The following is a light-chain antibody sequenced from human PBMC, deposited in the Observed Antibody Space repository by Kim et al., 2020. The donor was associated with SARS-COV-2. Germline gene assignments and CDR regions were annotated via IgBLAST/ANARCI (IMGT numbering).Light chain of an antibody. Sequence: VSPGERATLSCRASQSVSSSLVWYQQKPDQAPRLLIYGASTRATGIPGRFSGSGSGTEFSLTISSLQSEDFAVYYCHQHNNLPLTFGGGTKVDIK. J-gene: IGKJ4*01. CDR2: GAS. CDR1: QSVSSS. V-gene: IGKV3-15*01. CDR3: HQHNNLPLT.